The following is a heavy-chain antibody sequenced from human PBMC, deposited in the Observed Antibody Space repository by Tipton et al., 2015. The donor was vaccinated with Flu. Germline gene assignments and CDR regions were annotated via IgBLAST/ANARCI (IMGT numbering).Heavy chain of an antibody. J-gene: IGHJ3*02. Sequence: QLVQSGAEVKKPGESLKISCKGSGFSFISYWIAWVRQMPGKGLEWMGIIYPGDSDIRYRPSFQGQVTISADKSINTAYLQWSSLKASDTAMYYCARVDYYDSSGQSPSKPFDMWGQGTMVTVSS. CDR2: IYPGDSDI. CDR1: GFSFISYW. V-gene: IGHV5-51*03. D-gene: IGHD3-22*01. CDR3: ARVDYYDSSGQSPSKPFDM.